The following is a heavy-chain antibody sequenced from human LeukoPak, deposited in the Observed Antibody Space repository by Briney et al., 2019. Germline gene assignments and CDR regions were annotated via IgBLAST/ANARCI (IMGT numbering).Heavy chain of an antibody. CDR2: IYYTGST. CDR3: ARDRGDGYDYFWDY. D-gene: IGHD5-12*01. V-gene: IGHV4-61*01. CDR1: GDSISTSSYY. Sequence: SETLSLTCSVSGDSISTSSYYWGWIRQPPGKGLEWIGYIYYTGSTNYNPSLKSRVTISVDTSKNQFSLKLSSVTAADTAVYYCARDRGDGYDYFWDYWGQGTLVTVSS. J-gene: IGHJ4*02.